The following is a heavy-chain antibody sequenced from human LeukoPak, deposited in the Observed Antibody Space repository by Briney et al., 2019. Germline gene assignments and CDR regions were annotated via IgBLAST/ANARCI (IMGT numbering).Heavy chain of an antibody. Sequence: PGGSLRLSCAASGFTFTSNAMSWVRQTPGKGLEWGAVISYDGSNKYYADSVKGRFTISRDNSKNTLYLQMNSLRAEDTAVYYCAKDLVATIGISYFDYWGQGTLVTVSS. V-gene: IGHV3-30*18. CDR1: GFTFTSNA. J-gene: IGHJ4*02. CDR3: AKDLVATIGISYFDY. D-gene: IGHD5-24*01. CDR2: ISYDGSNK.